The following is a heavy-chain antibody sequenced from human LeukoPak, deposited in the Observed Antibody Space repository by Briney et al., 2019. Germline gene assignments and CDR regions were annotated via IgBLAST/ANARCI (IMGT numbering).Heavy chain of an antibody. J-gene: IGHJ4*02. CDR3: ARERGGYCSGGSCLNSFDY. CDR2: ISSSGST. CDR1: GDSISSGDYY. Sequence: SQTLSLTCTVSGDSISSGDYYWSWIRQSAGKGLEWIGRISSSGSTNYNPSLKSRVTMSVDTSKNQFSLKLSSVTAADTAVYYCARERGGYCSGGSCLNSFDYWGQGTLVTVSS. V-gene: IGHV4-61*02. D-gene: IGHD2-15*01.